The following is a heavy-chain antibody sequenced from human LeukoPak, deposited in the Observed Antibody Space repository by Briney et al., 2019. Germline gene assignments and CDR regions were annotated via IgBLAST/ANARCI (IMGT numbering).Heavy chain of an antibody. Sequence: GGSLRLSCASSGFTFSSYAMRWVRQAPGKGLEWVSTISGSGGSTYYADSVKGRFTISRDNSKNTLYLQLNSLTAEDTAAYYCARGDRDPFDYWGQGTLVTVSS. CDR3: ARGDRDPFDY. D-gene: IGHD2-21*02. CDR1: GFTFSSYA. V-gene: IGHV3-23*01. CDR2: ISGSGGST. J-gene: IGHJ4*02.